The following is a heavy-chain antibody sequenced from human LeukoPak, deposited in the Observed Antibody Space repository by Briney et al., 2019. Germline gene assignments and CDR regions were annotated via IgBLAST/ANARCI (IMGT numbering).Heavy chain of an antibody. CDR3: AKAPHYYDSSGLDY. CDR2: ISGSGGST. CDR1: GFTFSSYA. V-gene: IGHV3-23*01. D-gene: IGHD3-22*01. J-gene: IGHJ4*02. Sequence: EPGGSLRLSCAASGFTFSSYAMSWVRQAPGKGLEWVSAISGSGGSTYYADSVKGRFTISRDNSKNTLYLQMNSLRAEDTAVYYCAKAPHYYDSSGLDYWGQGTLVTVSS.